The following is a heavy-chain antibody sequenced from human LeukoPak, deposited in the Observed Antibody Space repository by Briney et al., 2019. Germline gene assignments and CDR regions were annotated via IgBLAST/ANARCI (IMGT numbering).Heavy chain of an antibody. CDR3: ARDQVGFYGDYVGAFDI. CDR2: ISSSSSYI. D-gene: IGHD4-17*01. J-gene: IGHJ3*02. CDR1: GFTFSSYS. V-gene: IGHV3-21*01. Sequence: PGGSLRLSCAASGFTFSSYSMNWVRQAPGKGLEWVSSISSSSSYIYYADSVKGRFTISRDNSENTLYLQMNSLRAEDTAVYYCARDQVGFYGDYVGAFDIWGQGTMVTVSS.